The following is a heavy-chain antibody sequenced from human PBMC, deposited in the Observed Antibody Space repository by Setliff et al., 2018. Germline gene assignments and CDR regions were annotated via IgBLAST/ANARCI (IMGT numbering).Heavy chain of an antibody. D-gene: IGHD6-13*01. J-gene: IGHJ4*02. CDR2: IYWDDDK. CDR1: GFSLTTNGVG. CDR3: ARISASSSHFDY. Sequence: PTLVNPTQALALTCSFSGFSLTTNGVGVGWIRQPPGKAPEWLAFIYWDDDKRYNPSLKNRLTVAKDTSNNQVVLTMSNMDPMDTATYYCARISASSSHFDYWGPGTLVTVSS. V-gene: IGHV2-5*02.